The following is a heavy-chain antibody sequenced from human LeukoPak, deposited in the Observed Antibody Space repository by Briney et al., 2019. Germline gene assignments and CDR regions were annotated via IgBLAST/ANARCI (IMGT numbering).Heavy chain of an antibody. Sequence: GGSLRLSCAASGFTFSDYYMSWIRQAPGKGLEWVSYISYSGTTIYYADSVKGRFTISRDNAKNSLYLQMNSLRAEDTAMDYCARVVVNYYDSSGYGATDYWGQGSLVTVSS. CDR1: GFTFSDYY. CDR3: ARVVVNYYDSSGYGATDY. J-gene: IGHJ4*02. D-gene: IGHD3-22*01. CDR2: ISYSGTTI. V-gene: IGHV3-11*01.